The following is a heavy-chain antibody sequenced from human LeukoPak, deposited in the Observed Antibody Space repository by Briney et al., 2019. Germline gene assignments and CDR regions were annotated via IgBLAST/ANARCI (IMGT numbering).Heavy chain of an antibody. CDR3: AKDGQVAYYGSGSYLFLVD. D-gene: IGHD3-10*01. J-gene: IGHJ4*02. CDR1: GFTFSSYG. CDR2: IRYDGSNK. V-gene: IGHV3-30*02. Sequence: GGSLRLSCAASGFTFSSYGMHWVRQAPGKGLERVAFIRYDGSNKYYADSVKGRFTISRDNSKNTLYPQMNSLRAEDTAVYYCAKDGQVAYYGSGSYLFLVDWGQGTLGTVSS.